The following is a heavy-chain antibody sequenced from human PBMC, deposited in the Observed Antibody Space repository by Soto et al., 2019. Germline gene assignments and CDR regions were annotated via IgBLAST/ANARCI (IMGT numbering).Heavy chain of an antibody. J-gene: IGHJ6*02. V-gene: IGHV3-30*18. CDR3: AKVSADLGYYYFAMDV. Sequence: QVQLLESGGGVVQPGRSLRLSCAASGFIFSSYAMHWVRQAPGKGLEWVAVISHGGNDKYYADSVEGRFTISRDNSKNMVYLQMNGLRPEDTSVYYCAKVSADLGYYYFAMDVWGQGTTVTVSS. CDR1: GFIFSSYA. D-gene: IGHD6-25*01. CDR2: ISHGGNDK.